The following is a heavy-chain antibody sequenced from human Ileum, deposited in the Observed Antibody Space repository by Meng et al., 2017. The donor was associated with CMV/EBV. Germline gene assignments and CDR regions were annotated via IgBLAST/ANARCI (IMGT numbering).Heavy chain of an antibody. Sequence: QVQVVQSGAEVKKPGASVKGSCKASGYTFTTYGITWVRQAPGQGLEWMGWISAYSTHTNYAPKFQGRVTMTTDTSTSTAYMELRSLQSDDTAVYYCARGTGAGNYWGQGTLVTVSS. V-gene: IGHV1-18*01. J-gene: IGHJ4*02. CDR2: ISAYSTHT. D-gene: IGHD1-26*01. CDR3: ARGTGAGNY. CDR1: GYTFTTYG.